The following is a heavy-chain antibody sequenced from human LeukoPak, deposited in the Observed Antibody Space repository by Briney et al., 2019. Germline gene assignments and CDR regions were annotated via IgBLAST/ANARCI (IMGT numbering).Heavy chain of an antibody. V-gene: IGHV3-23*01. Sequence: PGGSLRLSCAASGFTFSSYAMSWVRQAPGKGLEWVSAISGSGGSTYYADSVKGRFTISRDNSKNTLYLQMNSLRAEDTAVYYCAKMYCSSTSCLWGPYYFDYWGQGTLVTVS. J-gene: IGHJ4*02. CDR3: AKMYCSSTSCLWGPYYFDY. D-gene: IGHD2-2*01. CDR1: GFTFSSYA. CDR2: ISGSGGST.